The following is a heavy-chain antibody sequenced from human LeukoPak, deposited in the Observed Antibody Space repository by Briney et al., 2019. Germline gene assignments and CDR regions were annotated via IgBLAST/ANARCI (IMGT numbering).Heavy chain of an antibody. D-gene: IGHD6-13*01. V-gene: IGHV1-69*13. CDR1: GGTFNNYA. CDR2: IIPIFGTA. Sequence: GASVKVSCKPSGGTFNNYAVAWVRQAPGQGLEWMGQIIPIFGTASYAPKFQGRVAITADELSTTAYMELSSLISEDTAVYNCTRDPLAASAPGYFDSWGQGSLVTVSS. J-gene: IGHJ4*02. CDR3: TRDPLAASAPGYFDS.